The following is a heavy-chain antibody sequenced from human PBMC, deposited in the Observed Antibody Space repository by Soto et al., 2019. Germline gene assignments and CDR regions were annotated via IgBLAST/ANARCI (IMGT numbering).Heavy chain of an antibody. D-gene: IGHD6-13*01. Sequence: EVQLVESGGGLVQPGGSLRLSCAASGFTFSDHHLDWVRQAPGKGLEWVGRTSSKANSYTTAYAASEKGRFTISRDDSKSSLYLQMNSLKTEDTAIYYCTRGGGTSSWDGYWGQATLVTVSS. V-gene: IGHV3-72*01. CDR2: TSSKANSYTT. CDR3: TRGGGTSSWDGY. J-gene: IGHJ4*02. CDR1: GFTFSDHH.